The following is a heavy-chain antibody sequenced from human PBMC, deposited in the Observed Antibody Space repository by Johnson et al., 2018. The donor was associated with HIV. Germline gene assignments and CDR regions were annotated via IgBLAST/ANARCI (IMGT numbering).Heavy chain of an antibody. V-gene: IGHV3-30-3*01. Sequence: QVQLVESGGGVVQPGGSLRLSCAASGLTFSSYAMHWVRQAPGKGLEWVAVISYDGSNKYYADSVKGRSTISRDNSKNTLYLQMNSLRVEDTAVYYCARLPSRIGPSDIWGQGTMVTVSS. J-gene: IGHJ3*02. CDR3: ARLPSRIGPSDI. D-gene: IGHD6-13*01. CDR2: ISYDGSNK. CDR1: GLTFSSYA.